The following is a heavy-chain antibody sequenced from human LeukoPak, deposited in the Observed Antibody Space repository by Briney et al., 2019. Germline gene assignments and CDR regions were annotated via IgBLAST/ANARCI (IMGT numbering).Heavy chain of an antibody. CDR2: ISYDGSNK. CDR1: GFTFSSYG. Sequence: GGSLRLSCAASGFTFSSYGMHWVRQAPGKGLEWVAVISYDGSNKYYADSVKGRFTISRDNSKNTLYLQINSLRAEDTAVYYCARGYSSSWYWGALDYWGQGTLVTVSS. CDR3: ARGYSSSWYWGALDY. J-gene: IGHJ4*02. D-gene: IGHD6-13*01. V-gene: IGHV3-30*03.